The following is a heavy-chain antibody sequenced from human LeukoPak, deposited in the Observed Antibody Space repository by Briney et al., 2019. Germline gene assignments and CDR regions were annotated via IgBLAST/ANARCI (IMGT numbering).Heavy chain of an antibody. J-gene: IGHJ5*02. V-gene: IGHV4-34*01. CDR1: GGSFSGYY. D-gene: IGHD3-3*01. CDR2: INHSGST. CDR3: ARGGWITIFGVVIKRYNWLDP. Sequence: SETLSLTCAVYGGSFSGYYWSWIRQPPGKGLEWIGEINHSGSTNYNPSLKSRVTISVDTSKDQFSLKLSSVTAADTAVYYCARGGWITIFGVVIKRYNWLDPWGQGTLVTVSS.